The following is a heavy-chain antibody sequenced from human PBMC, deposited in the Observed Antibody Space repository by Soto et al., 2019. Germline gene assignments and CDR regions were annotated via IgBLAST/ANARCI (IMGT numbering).Heavy chain of an antibody. Sequence: EVQLVESGGGLVQPGGSLRLSCAASGFTFGNYWMTWVRQAPGKGLEWVANIKGDGSAKSYLDSVRGRFTVSRDNAENSLFLQMNILRVEDTALYYCARDVSPGSSGYYLEAFDIWGQGTMVTVS. CDR2: IKGDGSAK. CDR1: GFTFGNYW. V-gene: IGHV3-7*05. CDR3: ARDVSPGSSGYYLEAFDI. D-gene: IGHD6-25*01. J-gene: IGHJ3*02.